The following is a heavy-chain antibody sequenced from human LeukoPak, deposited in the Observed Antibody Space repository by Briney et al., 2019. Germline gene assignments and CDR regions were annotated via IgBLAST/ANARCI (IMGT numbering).Heavy chain of an antibody. V-gene: IGHV3-30*02. CDR2: ISCDGSNE. Sequence: PGGSLRLSCAASGITFSNYGMHWVRQAPGKGLEWVTFISCDGSNEFYADSVKGRFTISRDNSKNTLYLQMNSLRPEDTAVYFCAKAVPRCTSSTCHIDYWGQGTLVTVSS. J-gene: IGHJ4*02. CDR3: AKAVPRCTSSTCHIDY. CDR1: GITFSNYG. D-gene: IGHD2-2*01.